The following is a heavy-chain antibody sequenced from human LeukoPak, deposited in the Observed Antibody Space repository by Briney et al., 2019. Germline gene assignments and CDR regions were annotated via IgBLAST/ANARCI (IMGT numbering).Heavy chain of an antibody. Sequence: GGSLRLSCAASGFTFSSYAMSWVRQAPGKGPEWVSAISGSGGSTYYADSVKGRFTISRDNSKNTLYLQMNSLRAEDTAVYYCAKPPNSSSWPPYYFDYWGQGTLVTVSS. J-gene: IGHJ4*02. CDR1: GFTFSSYA. V-gene: IGHV3-23*01. CDR3: AKPPNSSSWPPYYFDY. CDR2: ISGSGGST. D-gene: IGHD6-13*01.